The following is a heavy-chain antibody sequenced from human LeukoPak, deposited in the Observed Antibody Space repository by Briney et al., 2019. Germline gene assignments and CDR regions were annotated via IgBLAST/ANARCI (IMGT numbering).Heavy chain of an antibody. CDR2: ISSSSSYI. Sequence: GGSLRLSCAASGFTFSSYSMNWVRQAPGKGLEWVSSISSSSSYIYYADSVKGRFTISRDNAKNSLYLQMNSLRAEDTAVYYXTEXIAVAGGFDYWGQGTLVTVSS. CDR1: GFTFSSYS. V-gene: IGHV3-21*01. CDR3: TEXIAVAGGFDY. J-gene: IGHJ4*02. D-gene: IGHD6-19*01.